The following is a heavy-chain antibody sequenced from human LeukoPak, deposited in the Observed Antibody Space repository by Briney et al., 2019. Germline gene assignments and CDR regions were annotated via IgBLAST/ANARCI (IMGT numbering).Heavy chain of an antibody. D-gene: IGHD3-22*01. V-gene: IGHV3-23*01. Sequence: GGSLRLSYAPLETPLTSLAWSWSGQAPGKGLEWVSSNADSVKGRFTISRDNSKNTLYLQMSSLRAEDTAVYYCARTWLLSYYMDVWGKGTTVTVSS. CDR3: ARTWLLSYYMDV. CDR1: ETPLTSLA. J-gene: IGHJ6*04.